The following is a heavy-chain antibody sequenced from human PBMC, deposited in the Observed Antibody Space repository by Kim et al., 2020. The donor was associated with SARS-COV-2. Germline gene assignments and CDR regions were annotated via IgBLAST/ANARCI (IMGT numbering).Heavy chain of an antibody. J-gene: IGHJ4*02. D-gene: IGHD6-19*01. Sequence: ASVKVSCKASGYTFTGYYMHWVRQAPGQGLEWMGRINPNSGGTNYAQKFQGRVTMTRDTSISTAYMELSRLRSDDTAVYYCARADPGIAVAGTPEKKGYFDYWGQGTLVTVSS. CDR1: GYTFTGYY. V-gene: IGHV1-2*06. CDR2: INPNSGGT. CDR3: ARADPGIAVAGTPEKKGYFDY.